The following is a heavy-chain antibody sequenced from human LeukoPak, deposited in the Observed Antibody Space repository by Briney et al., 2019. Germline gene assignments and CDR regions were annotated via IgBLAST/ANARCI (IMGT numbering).Heavy chain of an antibody. CDR2: MTPNSGNT. D-gene: IGHD3-10*01. Sequence: GASVKVSCKASGYTFTSYDINWVRQATGQGLEWMGWMTPNSGNTGYAQKFQGRVTITRNTSISTAYMELSSLRSEDTAVYYCARAAAYYYGSGSSFMDVWGKGTTVTVSS. J-gene: IGHJ6*03. V-gene: IGHV1-8*03. CDR1: GYTFTSYD. CDR3: ARAAAYYYGSGSSFMDV.